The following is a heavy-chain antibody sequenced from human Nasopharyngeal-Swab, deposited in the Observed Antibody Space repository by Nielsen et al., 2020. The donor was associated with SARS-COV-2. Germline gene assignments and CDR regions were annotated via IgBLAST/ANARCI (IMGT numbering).Heavy chain of an antibody. D-gene: IGHD3-3*01. CDR3: ARNTYYDFWSGYHCGMDV. V-gene: IGHV3-30*03. Sequence: GGSLRLSCAASGFTFSSYGMHWVRQAPGKGLEWVAVISYDGGNKYYADSVKGRFTISRDNSKNTLYLQMNSLRAEDTAVYYCARNTYYDFWSGYHCGMDVWGQGTTVTVSS. CDR2: ISYDGGNK. J-gene: IGHJ6*02. CDR1: GFTFSSYG.